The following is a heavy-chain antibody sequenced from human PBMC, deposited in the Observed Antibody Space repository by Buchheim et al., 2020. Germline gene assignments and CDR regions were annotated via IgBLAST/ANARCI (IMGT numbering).Heavy chain of an antibody. D-gene: IGHD1-1*01. Sequence: EVQLVESGGGLVLPGGSLRLSCAVAGFTFSSFEMNWVRQAPGKGLEWVSYISSSGSTKYYADSVKGRFTISRDNAGKSMYLQMNSLRVEDTAAYYCASLKGRTGTGYGMDVWGQGTT. CDR2: ISSSGSTK. CDR3: ASLKGRTGTGYGMDV. J-gene: IGHJ6*02. V-gene: IGHV3-48*03. CDR1: GFTFSSFE.